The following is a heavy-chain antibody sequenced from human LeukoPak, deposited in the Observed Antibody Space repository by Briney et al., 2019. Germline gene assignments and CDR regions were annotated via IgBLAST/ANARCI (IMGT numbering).Heavy chain of an antibody. Sequence: GGSLRLSCAASGFTFSSYWMSWVRQAPGKGLEWVANIKQDGSEKYYVDSVKGRFTISRDNAKNLLYLQMNSLRAEDTAVYYCARDYYYDSSGYIPAGDAFDIWGQGTMVTVSS. CDR2: IKQDGSEK. CDR1: GFTFSSYW. J-gene: IGHJ3*02. V-gene: IGHV3-7*01. D-gene: IGHD3-22*01. CDR3: ARDYYYDSSGYIPAGDAFDI.